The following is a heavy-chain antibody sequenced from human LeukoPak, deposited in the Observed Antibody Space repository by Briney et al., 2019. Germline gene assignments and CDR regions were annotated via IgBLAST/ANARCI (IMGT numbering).Heavy chain of an antibody. Sequence: PGGSLRLSCAASGFTVSSNYMSWVRQAPGKGLEWVSVIYSGGSTYYADSVKGRFTISRDNSKNTLYLQMNSLRAEDTAVYYCARGRYTAMVTGLDYWGQGTLVTVSS. CDR2: IYSGGST. D-gene: IGHD5-18*01. J-gene: IGHJ4*02. CDR3: ARGRYTAMVTGLDY. CDR1: GFTVSSNY. V-gene: IGHV3-53*05.